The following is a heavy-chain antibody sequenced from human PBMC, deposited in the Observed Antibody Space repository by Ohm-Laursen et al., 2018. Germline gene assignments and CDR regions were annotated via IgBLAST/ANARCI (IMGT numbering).Heavy chain of an antibody. CDR2: ISSSGSTI. CDR3: ARDVAHGGYGFGMDV. CDR1: GFTFSDHY. J-gene: IGHJ6*02. Sequence: GSLRLSCAAPGFTFSDHYMSWIRQAPGKGLEWVSHISSSGSTIYYADSVKGRFTISRDNAKNPLYLQMNSLRAEDTAVYYCARDVAHGGYGFGMDVWGQGTTVTVSS. D-gene: IGHD5-12*01. V-gene: IGHV3-11*04.